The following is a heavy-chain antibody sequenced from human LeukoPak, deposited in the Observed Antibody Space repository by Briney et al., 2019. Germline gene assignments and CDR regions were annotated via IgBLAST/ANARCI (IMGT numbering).Heavy chain of an antibody. D-gene: IGHD2-15*01. CDR1: GFPFSSYN. J-gene: IGHJ4*02. CDR3: ARGYCSGGSCYSGSYY. V-gene: IGHV3-21*01. Sequence: TGGSLRLSCAASGFPFSSYNLNWVRQAPGKGLEWVSSISSGSYIYYADSVKGRFTISRDNAKNSVYLQMNSLRAEDTAVYYCARGYCSGGSCYSGSYYWGQGTLVTVSS. CDR2: ISSGSYI.